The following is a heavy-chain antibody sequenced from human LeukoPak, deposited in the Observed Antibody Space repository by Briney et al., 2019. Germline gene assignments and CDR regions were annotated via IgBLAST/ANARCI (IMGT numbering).Heavy chain of an antibody. Sequence: GGSLRLSCAASGFTFSSYSMNWVRQAPGKGLEWVSSISSSSSYIYYADSVKGRFTISRDNAKNSLYLQMNSLRAEDTAVYYCAGGIGDSSGYYEAFDIWGQGTMVTVSS. V-gene: IGHV3-21*01. CDR1: GFTFSSYS. CDR2: ISSSSSYI. D-gene: IGHD3-22*01. J-gene: IGHJ3*02. CDR3: AGGIGDSSGYYEAFDI.